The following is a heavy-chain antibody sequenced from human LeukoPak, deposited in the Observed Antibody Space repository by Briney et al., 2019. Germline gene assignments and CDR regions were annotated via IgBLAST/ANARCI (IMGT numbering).Heavy chain of an antibody. CDR3: ARVPVTGVSFDY. Sequence: SETLSLTCTVSGGSISSYYWSWIRQPPGKGLERIGYIYYSGSTYYNPSLKSRVTISVDTSKNQFSLKLSSVTAADTAVYYCARVPVTGVSFDYWGQGTLVTVSS. J-gene: IGHJ4*02. CDR1: GGSISSYY. CDR2: IYYSGST. V-gene: IGHV4-59*12. D-gene: IGHD7-27*01.